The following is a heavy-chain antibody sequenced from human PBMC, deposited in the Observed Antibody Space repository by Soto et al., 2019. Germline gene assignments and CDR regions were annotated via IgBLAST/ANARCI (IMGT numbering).Heavy chain of an antibody. Sequence: AAVKVSCKASGYTFTSYGIRWVRQAPGQGLEWMGWISAYNGSTNYAQKLQGRVTMTTDTSTSTAYMELRSLRSDDTAVYYCASRFDDFWSGPMGGMDVWGQGTTVTVSS. CDR3: ASRFDDFWSGPMGGMDV. CDR2: ISAYNGST. D-gene: IGHD3-3*01. CDR1: GYTFTSYG. J-gene: IGHJ6*02. V-gene: IGHV1-18*04.